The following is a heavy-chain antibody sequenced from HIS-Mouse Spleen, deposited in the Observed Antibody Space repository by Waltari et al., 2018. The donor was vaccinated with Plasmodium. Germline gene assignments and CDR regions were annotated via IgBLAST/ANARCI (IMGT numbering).Heavy chain of an antibody. V-gene: IGHV4-34*01. D-gene: IGHD7-27*01. CDR1: GGSFRGYY. CDR2: INHSGST. J-gene: IGHJ3*02. CDR3: ARGQLGIDAFDI. Sequence: QVQLQQWGAGLLKPSETLSLTCAVYGGSFRGYYWSGIRQPPGKGLEWIGEINHSGSTNYNPSLKSRVTISVDTSKNQFSLKLSSVTAADTAVYYCARGQLGIDAFDIWGQGTMVTVSS.